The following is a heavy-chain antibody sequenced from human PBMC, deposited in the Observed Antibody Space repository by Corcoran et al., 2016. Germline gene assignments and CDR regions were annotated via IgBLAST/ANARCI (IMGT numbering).Heavy chain of an antibody. V-gene: IGHV1-2*02. CDR1: GYTFTGYY. CDR2: INPNSGGT. CDR3: ARGAEDIVVVVAATPGGDFDY. J-gene: IGHJ4*02. Sequence: QVQLVQSGAEVKKPGASVKVSCKASGYTFTGYYMHWVRQAPGQGLEWMGWINPNSGGTNYAQKFQGRVTMTRDTSISTAYMELSRLRSDYTAVYYCARGAEDIVVVVAATPGGDFDYWGQGTLVTVSS. D-gene: IGHD2-15*01.